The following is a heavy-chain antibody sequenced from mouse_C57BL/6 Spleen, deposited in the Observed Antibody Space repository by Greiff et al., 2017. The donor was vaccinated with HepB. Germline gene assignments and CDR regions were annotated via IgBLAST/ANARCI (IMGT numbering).Heavy chain of an antibody. CDR2: IDPSDSYT. CDR1: GYTFTSYW. Sequence: VKLQQPGAELVMPGASVKLSCKASGYTFTSYWMHWVKQRPGQGLEWIGEIDPSDSYTNYNQKFKGKSTLTVDKSSSTAYMQLSSLTSEDSAVYYCARSGGYDGYLSWFAYWGQGTLVTVSA. D-gene: IGHD2-3*01. J-gene: IGHJ3*01. CDR3: ARSGGYDGYLSWFAY. V-gene: IGHV1-69*01.